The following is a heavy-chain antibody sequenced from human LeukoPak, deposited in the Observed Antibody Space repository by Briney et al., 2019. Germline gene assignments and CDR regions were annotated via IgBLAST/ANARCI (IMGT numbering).Heavy chain of an antibody. CDR1: GYTFTSYG. CDR2: ISAYNGNT. J-gene: IGHJ5*02. CDR3: ARSTVATFGVDWFDP. V-gene: IGHV1-18*01. D-gene: IGHD4-17*01. Sequence: ASVKLSCNASGYTFTSYGISWVRQAPGQGLESMGRISAYNGNTNYAHKFQGRVTMTTDTYTSNDYMELRSLRSDDTGVYYCARSTVATFGVDWFDPWGQGTLVTVSS.